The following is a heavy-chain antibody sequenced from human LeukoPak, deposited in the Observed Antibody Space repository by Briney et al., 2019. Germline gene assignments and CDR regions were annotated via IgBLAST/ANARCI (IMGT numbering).Heavy chain of an antibody. D-gene: IGHD3-22*01. J-gene: IGHJ4*02. Sequence: LPGGSLRLSCAASGFTFSSYAMSWVRQAPGKGLEWVSAISGSGGSTYYADSVKGRFTISRDNSKNTLYLQMNSLRAENTAVYYCAKKYYYDSSGYYGYWGQGTLVTVSS. CDR3: AKKYYYDSSGYYGY. CDR2: ISGSGGST. V-gene: IGHV3-23*01. CDR1: GFTFSSYA.